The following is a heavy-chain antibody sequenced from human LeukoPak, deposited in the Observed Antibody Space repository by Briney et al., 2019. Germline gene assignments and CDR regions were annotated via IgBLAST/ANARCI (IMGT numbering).Heavy chain of an antibody. D-gene: IGHD1-7*01. CDR2: IWCDGSKK. J-gene: IGHJ4*02. CDR3: ARGTTVGYFDY. CDR1: GFTFSNYG. V-gene: IGHV3-33*01. Sequence: PGGSLRLSCAASGFTFSNYGMHWVRQATGKGLEWVALIWCDGSKKYYSDSVQGRFTIFRYNSKNTLYLQVNSLRAKDTAVYYCARGTTVGYFDYWGQGTLVTVSS.